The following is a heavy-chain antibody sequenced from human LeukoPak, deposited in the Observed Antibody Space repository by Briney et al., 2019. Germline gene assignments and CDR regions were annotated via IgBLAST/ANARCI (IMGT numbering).Heavy chain of an antibody. V-gene: IGHV3-23*01. D-gene: IGHD2/OR15-2a*01. CDR1: GFTFNKYG. CDR2: ISGSGGST. Sequence: PGGSLRLSCTASGFTFNKYGLGWVRQAPGKGLEWVSAISGSGGSTYYADSVKGRFTISRDNSKNALYLQMNSLRAEGTAVYYCAKDPMEYYYFDYWGQGTLVTVSS. CDR3: AKDPMEYYYFDY. J-gene: IGHJ4*02.